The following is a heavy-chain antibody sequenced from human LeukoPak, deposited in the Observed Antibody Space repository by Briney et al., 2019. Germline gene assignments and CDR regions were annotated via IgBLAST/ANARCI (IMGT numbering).Heavy chain of an antibody. CDR3: ARSPQMNWEDRSYYYYYYMDV. J-gene: IGHJ6*03. D-gene: IGHD7-27*01. Sequence: SETLSLTCTVSGGSISSYYWSWIRQPPGKGLEWIGYIYTSGSTNYNPSLKSRVTISVDTSKNQFSLKLSSVTAADTAVYYCARSPQMNWEDRSYYYYYYMDVWGQGTPVTVSS. CDR1: GGSISSYY. V-gene: IGHV4-4*09. CDR2: IYTSGST.